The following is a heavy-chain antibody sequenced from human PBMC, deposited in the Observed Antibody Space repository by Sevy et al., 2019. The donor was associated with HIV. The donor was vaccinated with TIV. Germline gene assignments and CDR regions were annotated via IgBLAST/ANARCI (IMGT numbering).Heavy chain of an antibody. J-gene: IGHJ4*02. CDR3: AISLPYMGALDY. V-gene: IGHV3-9*01. Sequence: GGSLRLSCAASGFTFDDYAMHWVRQAPGKGLEWVSGISWNSGSIGYADSVKGRFTISRDNAKNYLYLQMNSLRAEDTALYYCAISLPYMGALDYWGQGTLVTVSS. CDR1: GFTFDDYA. CDR2: ISWNSGSI. D-gene: IGHD1-26*01.